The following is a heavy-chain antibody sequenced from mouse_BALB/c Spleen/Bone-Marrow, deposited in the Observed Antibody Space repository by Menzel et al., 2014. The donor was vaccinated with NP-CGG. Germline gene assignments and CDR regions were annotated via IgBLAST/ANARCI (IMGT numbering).Heavy chain of an antibody. J-gene: IGHJ3*01. Sequence: EVQVVESGGGLVQPGGSRKLSCAASGFTFSSFGMHWVRQAPEKGLEWVAYISSGSSTIYYADTVKGRFTISRDNPKNTLFLQMTSLRSEDTAMCYCARGAARATWFAYWGQGTLVTVFA. CDR1: GFTFSSFG. CDR3: ARGAARATWFAY. V-gene: IGHV5-17*02. CDR2: ISSGSSTI. D-gene: IGHD3-1*01.